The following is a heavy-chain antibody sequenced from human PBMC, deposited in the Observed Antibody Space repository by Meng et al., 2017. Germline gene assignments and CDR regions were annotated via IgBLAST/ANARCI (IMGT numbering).Heavy chain of an antibody. J-gene: IGHJ4*02. CDR3: AREWGSGWYVMDY. D-gene: IGHD6-19*01. CDR1: GYTFTGYY. CDR2: INPNSGGT. V-gene: IGHV1-2*06. Sequence: QVQVVQAGAEVKKPGASVKVSCKASGYTFTGYYMHWVRQAPGQGLEWMGRINPNSGGTNYAQKFQGRVTMTRDTSISTAYMELSRLRSDDTAVYYCAREWGSGWYVMDYWGQGTLVTVSS.